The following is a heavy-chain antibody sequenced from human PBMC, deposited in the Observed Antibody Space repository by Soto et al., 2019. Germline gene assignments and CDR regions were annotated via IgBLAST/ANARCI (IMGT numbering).Heavy chain of an antibody. CDR2: IIPIFGTA. CDR3: ARVDCSGGSCYSHSYYGMDV. Sequence: QVQLVQSGAEVKKPGSSVKVSCKASGGTFSSYAISWVRQAPGQGLEWMGGIIPIFGTANYAQKFQGRVTITADESXXTXYMXLSSLSSEDTAVYYCARVDCSGGSCYSHSYYGMDVWGQGTTVTVSS. D-gene: IGHD2-15*01. V-gene: IGHV1-69*12. CDR1: GGTFSSYA. J-gene: IGHJ6*02.